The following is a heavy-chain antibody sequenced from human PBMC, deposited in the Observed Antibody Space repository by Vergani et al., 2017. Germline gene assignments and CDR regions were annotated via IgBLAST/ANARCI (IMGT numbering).Heavy chain of an antibody. CDR2: ISAYNGHT. CDR1: GGTFSSYT. V-gene: IGHV1-18*01. Sequence: QVQLVQSGAEVKKPGSSVKVSCKASGGTFSSYTISWVRQAPGQGLEWVGWISAYNGHTNYAQKLQDRVTMTTDTSTSTAYMELRSLRSDDTAVYYCARQDSNYANFDYWGQGTLVTVSS. J-gene: IGHJ4*02. D-gene: IGHD4-11*01. CDR3: ARQDSNYANFDY.